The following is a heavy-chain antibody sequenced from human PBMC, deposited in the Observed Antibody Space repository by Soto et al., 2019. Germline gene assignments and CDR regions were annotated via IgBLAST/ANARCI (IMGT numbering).Heavy chain of an antibody. CDR3: ARGGIRSRVHWYFDL. Sequence: GGSLRLSCAASGFTFSDHYMDWVRQAPGKGLEWVGRTRNKANSYTTEYAASVKGRFTISRDDSKNSLHLQMNSLKTEDTAVYYCARGGIRSRVHWYFDLWGRGTLVTVSS. CDR1: GFTFSDHY. V-gene: IGHV3-72*01. J-gene: IGHJ2*01. CDR2: TRNKANSYTT. D-gene: IGHD3-10*01.